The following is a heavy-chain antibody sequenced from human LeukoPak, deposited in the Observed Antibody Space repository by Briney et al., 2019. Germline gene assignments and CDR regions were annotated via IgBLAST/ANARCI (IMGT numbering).Heavy chain of an antibody. V-gene: IGHV4-59*01. CDR3: GRGGFGELGDVDY. Sequence: SETLSLTCTVSGGSITSYYWSWIRPPPGKGLEWIGYIYYSGRTNYHPSLKARVTISVETSKNQFSLKLSSVTAADPPVYCCGRGGFGELGDVDYWGQGTLVTVSS. J-gene: IGHJ4*02. D-gene: IGHD3-10*01. CDR1: GGSITSYY. CDR2: IYYSGRT.